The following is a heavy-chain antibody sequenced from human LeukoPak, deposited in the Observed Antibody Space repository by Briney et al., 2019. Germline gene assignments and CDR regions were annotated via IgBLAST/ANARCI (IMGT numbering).Heavy chain of an antibody. CDR2: IYHSGST. D-gene: IGHD2-2*01. Sequence: SENLSLTSAVSGYSISSGYCWGWIRQPPGKWLEWIRSIYHSGSTYYNPSLKSRVTISVDTSKNQFSLKLSSVTAADTAVYYCAREAYCSSTSCSRAYFDYWGQGTLVTVSS. CDR3: AREAYCSSTSCSRAYFDY. V-gene: IGHV4-38-2*02. CDR1: GYSISSGYC. J-gene: IGHJ4*02.